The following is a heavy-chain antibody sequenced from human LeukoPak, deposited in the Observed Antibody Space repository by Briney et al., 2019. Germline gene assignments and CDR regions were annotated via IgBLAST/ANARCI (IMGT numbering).Heavy chain of an antibody. D-gene: IGHD1-1*01. Sequence: GGSLRLSCAASGFTFSSYAMIWVRQAPGKGLEWVSVISGNGDTTYYADSVKGRFTISKDNSRNTVYLQMNSLRGDDTAVYYCVKDVNWSTYWGQGTLVTVSS. J-gene: IGHJ4*02. CDR2: ISGNGDTT. CDR1: GFTFSSYA. V-gene: IGHV3-23*01. CDR3: VKDVNWSTY.